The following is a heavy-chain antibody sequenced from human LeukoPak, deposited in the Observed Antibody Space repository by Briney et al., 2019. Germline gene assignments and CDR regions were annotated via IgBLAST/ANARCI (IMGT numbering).Heavy chain of an antibody. V-gene: IGHV1-69*05. CDR3: ARGWYYDSSGYPIDY. CDR1: GYTFTSYG. D-gene: IGHD3-22*01. Sequence: GASVKVSCKASGYTFTSYGISWVRQAPGQGLEWMGGIIPIFGTANYAQKFQGRVTITTDESTSTAYMELSSLRSEDTAVYYCARGWYYDSSGYPIDYWGQGTLVTVSS. J-gene: IGHJ4*02. CDR2: IIPIFGTA.